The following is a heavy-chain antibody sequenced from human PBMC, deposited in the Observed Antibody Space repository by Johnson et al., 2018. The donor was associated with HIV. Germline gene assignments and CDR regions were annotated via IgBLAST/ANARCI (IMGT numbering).Heavy chain of an antibody. J-gene: IGHJ3*02. V-gene: IGHV3-66*02. CDR1: GFTVSSTY. Sequence: VQLVESGGGLIQPGGSLRLSCAASGFTVSSTYMSWVRQAPGKGLEWVSVIYSVGSTYYADSVKGRFTISSDNSKNTLYLQMNSLRAEDTAVYYCASPSGSSRLAFDIWGQGTMVTVSS. CDR3: ASPSGSSRLAFDI. CDR2: IYSVGST. D-gene: IGHD1-26*01.